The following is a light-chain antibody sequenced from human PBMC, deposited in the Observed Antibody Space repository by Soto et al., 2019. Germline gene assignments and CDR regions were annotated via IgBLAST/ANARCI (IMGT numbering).Light chain of an antibody. J-gene: IGLJ1*01. CDR2: SNS. CDR1: SSNIGSST. Sequence: QSVLTQPPSASGTPGQRVTISCSGSSSNIGSSTVNWYQQLPGTAPKSLIYSNSQRPSGVPDRFSGSKSGTSASLAISGLQSEDDADYYCAAWDDTLTDYVFGTGTKLTVL. V-gene: IGLV1-44*01. CDR3: AAWDDTLTDYV.